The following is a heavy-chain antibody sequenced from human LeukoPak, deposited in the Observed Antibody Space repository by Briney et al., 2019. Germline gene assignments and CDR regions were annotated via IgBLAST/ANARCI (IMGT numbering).Heavy chain of an antibody. D-gene: IGHD3-3*01. CDR1: EFTFSDYY. CDR3: ARGPTPNTYYDFWSGYYYYHYYYMDV. J-gene: IGHJ6*03. Sequence: GGSLRLSCAASEFTFSDYYMDWVRQAPGRGLEWVGRTRNKANSDTTECVASVKGRFTISRDDSKNSLYLQMNSLKTEDTAVYYCARGPTPNTYYDFWSGYYYYHYYYMDVWGKGTTVTVSS. CDR2: TRNKANSDTT. V-gene: IGHV3-72*01.